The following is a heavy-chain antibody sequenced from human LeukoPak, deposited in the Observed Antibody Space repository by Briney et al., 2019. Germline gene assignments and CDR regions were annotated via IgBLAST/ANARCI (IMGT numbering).Heavy chain of an antibody. Sequence: SVKVSCKASGGTFSSYAISWVRQAPGQGLEWMGRIIPIFGTANYAQKFQGRVTITTDESTSTAYMELSSLRSEDTAVYYCASAIVVVPAAILFQHWGRGTLVTVSS. V-gene: IGHV1-69*05. CDR3: ASAIVVVPAAILFQH. J-gene: IGHJ1*01. CDR2: IIPIFGTA. D-gene: IGHD2-2*02. CDR1: GGTFSSYA.